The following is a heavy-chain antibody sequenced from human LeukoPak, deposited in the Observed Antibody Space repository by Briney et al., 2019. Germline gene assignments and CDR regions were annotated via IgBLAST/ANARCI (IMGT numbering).Heavy chain of an antibody. Sequence: GASVKVSCKASGYTFTGYYMHWVRQAPGQGLEWMGWINPNSGGTNYAQKFQGRVTMTRDTSISTAYMELSRLRSDDTAVYYCARENEITMVRGIFDYWGQGTLVTVSP. J-gene: IGHJ4*02. CDR1: GYTFTGYY. CDR2: INPNSGGT. V-gene: IGHV1-2*02. CDR3: ARENEITMVRGIFDY. D-gene: IGHD3-10*01.